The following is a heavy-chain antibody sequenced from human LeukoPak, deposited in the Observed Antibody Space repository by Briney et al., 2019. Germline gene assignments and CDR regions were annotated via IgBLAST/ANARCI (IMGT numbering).Heavy chain of an antibody. V-gene: IGHV4-34*01. D-gene: IGHD2-2*01. Sequence: SETLSLTCAVYGGSFSGYYWSWIRQPPGKGLEWIGEINHSGSTNYNPSLKSRVTISVDTSKNQFSLKLSSVTAADTAVYYCARGRIVVVPAALSTYYYYYGMDVWGQGTTVTVSS. CDR3: ARGRIVVVPAALSTYYYYYGMDV. CDR2: INHSGST. CDR1: GGSFSGYY. J-gene: IGHJ6*02.